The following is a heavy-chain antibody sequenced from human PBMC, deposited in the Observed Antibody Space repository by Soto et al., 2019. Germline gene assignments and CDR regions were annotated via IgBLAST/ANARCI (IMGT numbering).Heavy chain of an antibody. CDR1: GGSISSSNW. CDR2: IYHSGST. Sequence: SETLSLTCAVSGGSISSSNWWSWVRQPPGEGLEWIWEIYHSGSTNYNPSLKSRVTISVDKSKNQFSLKLSSVTAADTAVYYCASNPHDFWSGYPYYWGQGTLVTVSS. CDR3: ASNPHDFWSGYPYY. V-gene: IGHV4-4*02. J-gene: IGHJ4*02. D-gene: IGHD3-3*01.